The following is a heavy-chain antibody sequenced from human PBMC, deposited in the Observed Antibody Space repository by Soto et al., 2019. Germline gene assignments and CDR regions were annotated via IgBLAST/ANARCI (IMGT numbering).Heavy chain of an antibody. J-gene: IGHJ5*02. Sequence: EVPLVESGGGLVKPGGSLRLSCAASGLTFSSYSMNWVRQAPGKGLEWVSYISSSSSTIYYADSVKGRFTISRDNAKNSLYLQMNSLRAEDTAVYYCARHPERIAEIGWFDPWGQGTLVTVSS. CDR3: ARHPERIAEIGWFDP. CDR1: GLTFSSYS. CDR2: ISSSSSTI. D-gene: IGHD6-13*01. V-gene: IGHV3-48*01.